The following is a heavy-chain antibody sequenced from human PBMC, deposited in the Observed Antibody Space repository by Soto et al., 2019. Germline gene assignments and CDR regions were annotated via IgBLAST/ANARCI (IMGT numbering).Heavy chain of an antibody. CDR3: ARDNPAYSGYDSNWFDP. CDR2: ISAYNGNT. J-gene: IGHJ5*02. V-gene: IGHV1-18*01. D-gene: IGHD5-12*01. CDR1: GYTFTSYG. Sequence: QVQLVQSGAEVKKPGASVKVSCKASGYTFTSYGITWVRQAPGQGLEWMGWISAYNGNTNYAQKLQGRVTMTTDTSTSTAYMELRSLRSDDTAVYYCARDNPAYSGYDSNWFDPWGQGTLVTVSS.